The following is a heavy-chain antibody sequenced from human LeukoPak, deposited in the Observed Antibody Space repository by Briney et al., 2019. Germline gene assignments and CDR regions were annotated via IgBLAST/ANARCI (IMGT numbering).Heavy chain of an antibody. Sequence: SETLSLTCTVSGGSISSGSYYWSWIRQPAGKGLEWIGRIYTSGSTNYNPSLKSRVTISVDTSKNQFSLKLSSVTAADTAVYYCARAVEGYYYYGMDAWGQGTTVTVSS. J-gene: IGHJ6*02. CDR2: IYTSGST. D-gene: IGHD5-24*01. CDR1: GGSISSGSYY. V-gene: IGHV4-61*02. CDR3: ARAVEGYYYYGMDA.